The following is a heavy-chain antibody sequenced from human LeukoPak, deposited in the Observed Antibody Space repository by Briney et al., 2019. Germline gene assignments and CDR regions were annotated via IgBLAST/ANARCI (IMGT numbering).Heavy chain of an antibody. CDR2: IYYSGST. CDR3: ARHGDRDGYNYGFYFDY. CDR1: GGSISSYY. Sequence: PSETLSLTCTVSGGSISSYYWSWIRQPPGKGLEWIGYIYYSGSTNYNPSLKSRVTISVDTSKNQFSLKLSSVTAADTAVYYCARHGDRDGYNYGFYFDYWGQGTLVTVSS. D-gene: IGHD5-24*01. V-gene: IGHV4-59*08. J-gene: IGHJ4*02.